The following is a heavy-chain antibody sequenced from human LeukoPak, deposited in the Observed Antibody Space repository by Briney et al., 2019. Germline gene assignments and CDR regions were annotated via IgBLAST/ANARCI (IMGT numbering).Heavy chain of an antibody. V-gene: IGHV1-69*02. CDR3: ARPYSGYELDAFDI. J-gene: IGHJ3*02. CDR1: GGTFSSYT. D-gene: IGHD5-12*01. Sequence: SVKGSCKASGGTFSSYTISWVRQAPGQGLEWMGRIIPILGIANYAQKFQGRVTITADKSTSTAYMELSSLRSEDTAVYYCARPYSGYELDAFDIWGQGTMVTVSS. CDR2: IIPILGIA.